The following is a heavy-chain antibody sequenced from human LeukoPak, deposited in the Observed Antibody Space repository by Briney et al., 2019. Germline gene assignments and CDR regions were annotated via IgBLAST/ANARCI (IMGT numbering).Heavy chain of an antibody. CDR2: IFHSGTT. CDR1: GGSISSYY. J-gene: IGHJ4*02. Sequence: SETLSLTCTVSGGSISSYYWSWIRQPPGKGLEYVGFIFHSGTTYYNPSLRSRVTISVATSKSQFSLQLTSLTAADTAVYYCARWVAITGLVDSWGPGTLVTVSS. CDR3: ARWVAITGLVDS. V-gene: IGHV4-59*08. D-gene: IGHD3-22*01.